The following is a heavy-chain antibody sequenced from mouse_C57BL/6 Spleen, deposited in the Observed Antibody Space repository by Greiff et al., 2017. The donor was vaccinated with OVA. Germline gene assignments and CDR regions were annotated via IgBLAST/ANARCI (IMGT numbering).Heavy chain of an antibody. CDR2: IDPNSGGT. V-gene: IGHV1-72*01. Sequence: QVQLQQPGAELVKPGASVKLSCTASGYTFTSYWMHWVKQRPGRGLEWIGRIDPNSGGTKYNEKFKSKATLTVDKHSSTAYMHLSMLTSEDSAVYYCARGDYYCSSSYWYFDVWGTGTTVTVSS. CDR1: GYTFTSYW. J-gene: IGHJ1*03. D-gene: IGHD1-1*01. CDR3: ARGDYYCSSSYWYFDV.